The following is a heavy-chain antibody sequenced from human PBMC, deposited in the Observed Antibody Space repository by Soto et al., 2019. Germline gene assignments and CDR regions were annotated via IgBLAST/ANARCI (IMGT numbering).Heavy chain of an antibody. D-gene: IGHD2-2*01. V-gene: IGHV3-33*01. CDR1: GISFRNSG. J-gene: IGHJ4*02. Sequence: QVQLVQSEGGVVQPGRSLRLSCVMSGISFRNSGMHWVRQAPGKGLEWVAMIWSDASSKFYADSVQGRFTVSRDNSMDTLYLQTTSLRPEDTAIYYCARDKGVTSLDYWGQGTLVTVSS. CDR2: IWSDASSK. CDR3: ARDKGVTSLDY.